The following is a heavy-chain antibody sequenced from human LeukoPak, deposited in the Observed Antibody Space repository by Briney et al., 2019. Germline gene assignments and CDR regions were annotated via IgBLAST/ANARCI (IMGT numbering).Heavy chain of an antibody. CDR3: ARLTTTVTTPFDY. CDR2: ISSSSSYI. Sequence: PRGSLRLSCAASGFTLSIYNMNWVRQAPGKGLEWVSSISSSSSYIYYADSVKDRFTISRDNAKNSLYLQMNSLRAEDTAVYYCARLTTTVTTPFDYWGQGTLVTVSS. J-gene: IGHJ4*02. D-gene: IGHD4-17*01. CDR1: GFTLSIYN. V-gene: IGHV3-21*01.